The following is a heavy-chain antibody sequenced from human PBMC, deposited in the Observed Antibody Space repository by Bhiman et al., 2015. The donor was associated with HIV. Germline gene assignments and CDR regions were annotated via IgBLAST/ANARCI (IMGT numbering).Heavy chain of an antibody. CDR3: AKQVRITVDRDIDF. V-gene: IGHV3-23*01. D-gene: IGHD3-10*01. CDR2: ISGTGVRK. J-gene: IGHJ4*02. Sequence: EEQLLESGGGLVQPGGSLRLSCAAFGFIFDNYAMTWVRQAPGKGLEWVSAISGTGVRKYYGDSVKGRFTISRDNPKNTLYLQMNNLGAEDTAVYYCAKQVRITVDRDIDFWGQGTLVTVSS. CDR1: GFIFDNYA.